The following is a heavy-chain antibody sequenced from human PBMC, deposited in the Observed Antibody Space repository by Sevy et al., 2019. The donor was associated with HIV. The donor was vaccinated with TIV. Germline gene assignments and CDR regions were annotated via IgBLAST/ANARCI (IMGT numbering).Heavy chain of an antibody. CDR1: GGSISSYY. CDR3: ARGHYYDSSGPRKHYYFDY. CDR2: IYYSGST. V-gene: IGHV4-59*13. J-gene: IGHJ4*02. Sequence: SETLSLTCTVSGGSISSYYWSWIRRPPGKGLEWIGYIYYSGSTNYNPSLKSRVTISVDTSKNQFSLKLSSVTAADTAVYYCARGHYYDSSGPRKHYYFDYWGQGTLVTVSS. D-gene: IGHD3-22*01.